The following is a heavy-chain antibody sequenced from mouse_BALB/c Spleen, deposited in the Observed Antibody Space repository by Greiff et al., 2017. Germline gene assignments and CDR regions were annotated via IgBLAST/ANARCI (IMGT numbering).Heavy chain of an antibody. CDR3: ARGDGYYNYYAMDY. CDR1: GYALTNYL. V-gene: IGHV1-54*01. D-gene: IGHD2-3*01. CDR2: INPGSGGT. J-gene: IGHJ4*01. Sequence: QVQLQQSGAELVRPGTSVKVSCKASGYALTNYLIEWVKQRPGQGLEWIGVINPGSGGTNYNEKFKGKATLTADKSSSTAYMQLSSLTSDDSAVYFCARGDGYYNYYAMDYWGQGTSVTVSS.